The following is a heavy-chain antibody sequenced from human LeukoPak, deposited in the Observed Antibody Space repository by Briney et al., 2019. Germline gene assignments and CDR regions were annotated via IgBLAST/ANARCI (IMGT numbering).Heavy chain of an antibody. D-gene: IGHD1-26*01. CDR2: IIPILGIA. CDR1: GGTFSIYT. Sequence: SVKVSCKASGGTFSIYTINWVRQAPGQGLEYMGRIIPILGIANYAQKFQGRVTITADKSTSTAYMELSSLRSEDTAVYYCARGPIVGANPDAFDIWGQGTMVTVSS. CDR3: ARGPIVGANPDAFDI. J-gene: IGHJ3*02. V-gene: IGHV1-69*02.